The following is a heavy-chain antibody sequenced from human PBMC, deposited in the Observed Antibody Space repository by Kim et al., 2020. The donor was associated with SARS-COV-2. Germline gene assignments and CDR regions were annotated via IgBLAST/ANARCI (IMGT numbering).Heavy chain of an antibody. CDR3: ASSMVYGVISAFDL. CDR2: INTNTGNP. D-gene: IGHD3-10*01. V-gene: IGHV7-4-1*02. J-gene: IGHJ3*01. Sequence: ASVKVSCKASGNTFSSYAMNWVRQAPGQGLEWMGWINTNTGNPTYAQGFPGRFVFSLDTSVSTTYLQITSLKSEDTAVYYCASSMVYGVISAFDLWGQGTMVTVSS. CDR1: GNTFSSYA.